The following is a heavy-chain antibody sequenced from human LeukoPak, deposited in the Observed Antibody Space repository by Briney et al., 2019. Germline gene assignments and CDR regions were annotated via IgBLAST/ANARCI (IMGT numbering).Heavy chain of an antibody. V-gene: IGHV1-2*02. J-gene: IGHJ4*02. CDR1: GYTFTGYY. CDR3: ARGGRGWLSPYYFDY. CDR2: INPNSGGT. Sequence: ASVKVSCKASGYTFTGYYMHWVRQAPGQGLEWMGWINPNSGGTNYAQKFQGRVAMTRDTSISTAYMELSRLRSDDTAVYCCARGGRGWLSPYYFDYWGQGTLVTVSS. D-gene: IGHD3-22*01.